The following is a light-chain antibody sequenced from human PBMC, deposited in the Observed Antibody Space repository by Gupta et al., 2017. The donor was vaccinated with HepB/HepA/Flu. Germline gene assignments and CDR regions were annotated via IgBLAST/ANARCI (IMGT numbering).Light chain of an antibody. V-gene: IGKV3-11*01. CDR2: DAS. CDR3: QHRSSWPKT. CDR1: QSVSSY. J-gene: IGKJ1*01. Sequence: EVVLTQSPATLFLSPGERVALSCWASQSVSSYLAWYQHKPGQAPRLLIYDASKRATGIPARFSGSGSGTDFTLTISSLEPEDFAIYYCQHRSSWPKTFGQGTKVEIK.